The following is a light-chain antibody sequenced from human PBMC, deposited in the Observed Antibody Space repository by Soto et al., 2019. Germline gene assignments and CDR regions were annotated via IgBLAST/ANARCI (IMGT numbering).Light chain of an antibody. CDR3: QQYYKWPLT. CDR1: QSVSSS. Sequence: EILMTQSPATLSLSPGERATLSCRASQSVSSSLAWYQQKPGQAPRLLIYAVSTRATGIPARFSGSGSGTEFTLTISSLQSEDFAVYFCQQYYKWPLTFGGGTEVVIK. CDR2: AVS. J-gene: IGKJ4*01. V-gene: IGKV3-15*01.